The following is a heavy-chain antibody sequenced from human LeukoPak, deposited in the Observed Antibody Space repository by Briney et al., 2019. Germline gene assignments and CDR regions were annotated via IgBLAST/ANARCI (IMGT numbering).Heavy chain of an antibody. CDR3: ARAFSWYGSSDY. CDR2: IYYSGST. Sequence: SETLSLTCTVSGGSNSSYYWSWIRQPPGKGLEWIGYIYYSGSTNYNPSLKSRVTISVDTSKNQFSLKLSSVTAADTAVYYCARAFSWYGSSDYWGQGTLVTVSS. J-gene: IGHJ4*02. V-gene: IGHV4-59*08. CDR1: GGSNSSYY. D-gene: IGHD6-13*01.